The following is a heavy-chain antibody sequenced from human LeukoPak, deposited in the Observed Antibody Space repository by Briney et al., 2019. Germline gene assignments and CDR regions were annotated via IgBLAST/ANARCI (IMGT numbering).Heavy chain of an antibody. Sequence: GSLRLSCAASGFTFSSYWMSWVRQAPGKGLEWVANIKQDGSEKYYVDSVKGRFTISRDNAKNSLYLQMNSLRAEDTAVYYCARTPYSSSWYAGYYYYYYMDVWGKGTTVTVSS. CDR2: IKQDGSEK. D-gene: IGHD6-13*01. V-gene: IGHV3-7*01. CDR1: GFTFSSYW. J-gene: IGHJ6*03. CDR3: ARTPYSSSWYAGYYYYYYMDV.